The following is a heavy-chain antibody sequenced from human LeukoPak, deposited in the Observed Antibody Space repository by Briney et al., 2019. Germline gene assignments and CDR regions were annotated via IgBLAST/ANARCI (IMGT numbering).Heavy chain of an antibody. V-gene: IGHV1-46*01. CDR3: ARDSISRSTPRRIAVAAQSDY. Sequence: ASVKVSCKASGYTFTSYYMHWVRQAPGQGLEWRGVINPSGGSTRYAQKFQGRVTMTRDTSTSTVYMELSSLRSEDTAVYYCARDSISRSTPRRIAVAAQSDYWGQGTLVTVSS. CDR1: GYTFTSYY. D-gene: IGHD6-19*01. CDR2: INPSGGST. J-gene: IGHJ4*02.